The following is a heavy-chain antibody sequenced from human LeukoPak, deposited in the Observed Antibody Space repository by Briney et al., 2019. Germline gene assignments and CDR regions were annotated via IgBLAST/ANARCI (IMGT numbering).Heavy chain of an antibody. Sequence: PGGSLRLSCAASGFTFNNYWMSWVRQAPGKGLEWVANIKQDGSEKYYVDSVKGRFTISRDNAKNSLYLQMNSLRAEDTAVYYCVRVKFGESYAPKSYYYYMDVWGKGTTVTISS. CDR2: IKQDGSEK. V-gene: IGHV3-7*01. D-gene: IGHD3-10*01. CDR1: GFTFNNYW. J-gene: IGHJ6*03. CDR3: VRVKFGESYAPKSYYYYMDV.